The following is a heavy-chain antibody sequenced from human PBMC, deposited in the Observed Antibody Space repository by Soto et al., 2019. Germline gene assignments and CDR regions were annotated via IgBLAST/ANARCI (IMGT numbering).Heavy chain of an antibody. J-gene: IGHJ3*02. CDR2: FDPEDGET. CDR1: GYTLTELS. V-gene: IGHV1-24*01. CDR3: ATGHNWNPMAFDI. Sequence: ASVKASCKVSGYTLTELSMHWVRQAPGKGLEWMGGFDPEDGETIYAQKFQGRVTMTEDTSTDTAYMELSSLRSGDTAVYYCATGHNWNPMAFDIWGQGTMVTVSS. D-gene: IGHD1-1*01.